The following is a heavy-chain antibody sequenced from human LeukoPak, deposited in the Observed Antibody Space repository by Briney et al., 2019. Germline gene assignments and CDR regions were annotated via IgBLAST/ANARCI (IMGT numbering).Heavy chain of an antibody. V-gene: IGHV3-33*01. Sequence: PGRSLRLSCAASGFTFSSYGMHWVCQAPGQGLEWVAVIWYDGSNKYYADSVKSRCTISRDNSKNTLYLQMNSLRSEGTAVYYCASDRLGSDGFGLDYRGQGTLVTVSS. CDR1: GFTFSSYG. J-gene: IGHJ4*02. D-gene: IGHD5-18*01. CDR2: IWYDGSNK. CDR3: ASDRLGSDGFGLDY.